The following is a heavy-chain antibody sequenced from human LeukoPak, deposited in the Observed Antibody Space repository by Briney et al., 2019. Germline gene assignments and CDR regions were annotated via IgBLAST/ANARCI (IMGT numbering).Heavy chain of an antibody. CDR2: IYYGGST. D-gene: IGHD5-18*01. Sequence: SETLSLTCTVSGGSISSYYWTWIRQPPGKGLEWIGYIYYGGSTDYSPSLKSRVTISVDTSKNQFSLKLSSVTAADTAVYYCARSRPKRGYSYNYGMDVWGQGTTVTVSS. CDR3: ARSRPKRGYSYNYGMDV. J-gene: IGHJ6*02. CDR1: GGSISSYY. V-gene: IGHV4-59*12.